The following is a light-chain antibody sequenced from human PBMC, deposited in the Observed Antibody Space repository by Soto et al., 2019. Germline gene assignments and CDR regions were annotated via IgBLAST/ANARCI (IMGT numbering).Light chain of an antibody. CDR2: DAS. V-gene: IGKV3-11*01. J-gene: IGKJ5*01. CDR3: QQRSNWPPIT. CDR1: QSVNSY. Sequence: EMVLTKSPAILSLAPGERATLSCSVGQSVNSYLAWYQQKPGQAPRLLIYDASNRATGIPARFSGSGSGTDFTLTISSLEPEDFAVYYCQQRSNWPPITFGQGTRLEIK.